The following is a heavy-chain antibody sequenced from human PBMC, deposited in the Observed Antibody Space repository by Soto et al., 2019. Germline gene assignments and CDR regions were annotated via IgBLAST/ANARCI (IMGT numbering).Heavy chain of an antibody. CDR2: IIPIFGTA. V-gene: IGHV1-69*13. Sequence: SVKVSCKASGGTFSSYAISWVRQAPGQGLEWMGGIIPIFGTANYAQKFQGRVTITADESTSTAYMELSSLRSEDTAVYYCARGGDILTGYSTYYYYGMDVWGQGTTATVSS. CDR3: ARGGDILTGYSTYYYYGMDV. CDR1: GGTFSSYA. J-gene: IGHJ6*02. D-gene: IGHD3-9*01.